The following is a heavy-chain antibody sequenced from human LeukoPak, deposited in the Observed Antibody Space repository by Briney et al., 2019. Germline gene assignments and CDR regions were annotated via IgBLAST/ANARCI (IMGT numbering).Heavy chain of an antibody. D-gene: IGHD3-16*01. V-gene: IGHV3-23*01. CDR2: ISGSGGST. Sequence: PGGSLRLSCAASGFTFSSYVMTWVRQAPGKGLEWVSAISGSGGSTYYADSVKGHFTISRDNSKKTLYLQMNSLRVEDTATYYCAKGDYGDYWGQGTLVTVSS. CDR3: AKGDYGDY. CDR1: GFTFSSYV. J-gene: IGHJ4*02.